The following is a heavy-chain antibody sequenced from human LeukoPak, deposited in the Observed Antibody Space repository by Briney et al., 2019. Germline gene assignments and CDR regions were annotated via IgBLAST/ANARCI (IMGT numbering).Heavy chain of an antibody. CDR1: GFTFSRNA. Sequence: GGSLRLSCAASGFTFSRNAMSWVRQAPGKGLEWVSTIGGSSSSTYHADSVKGRFTISRDNSKNTLYLQMNSLRAEDTAVYYCAKWKGIAPDFLDIWGLGTMVTVFS. J-gene: IGHJ3*02. CDR2: IGGSSSST. V-gene: IGHV3-23*01. CDR3: AKWKGIAPDFLDI. D-gene: IGHD3/OR15-3a*01.